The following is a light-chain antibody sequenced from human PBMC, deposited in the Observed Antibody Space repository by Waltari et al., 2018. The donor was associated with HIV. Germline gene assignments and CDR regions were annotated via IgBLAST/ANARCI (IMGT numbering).Light chain of an antibody. J-gene: IGLJ3*02. CDR3: ASFTGDNTVM. Sequence: AVTQPASVSGLPGQSTTISCTGDAPDFSLYKFVSWYQQHSGKPPRLILYDVDSRASGVSDRFSGSMSGNTASLTISGLRAEDEGHYYCASFTGDNTVMFGGGTEVTVL. V-gene: IGLV2-14*03. CDR1: APDFSLYKF. CDR2: DVD.